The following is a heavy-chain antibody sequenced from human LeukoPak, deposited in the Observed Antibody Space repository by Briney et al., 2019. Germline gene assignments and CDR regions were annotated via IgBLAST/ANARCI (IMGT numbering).Heavy chain of an antibody. Sequence: GGSLRLSCAASGCTVSSNYMSWVRQAPGKGLEWVSVIYSGGNTYYADSVKGRFTISRDNSKNTLYLQMNSLRAEDTAVYYCARDRKAVAGLEDWGQGPLVTVS. J-gene: IGHJ4*02. V-gene: IGHV3-66*01. CDR3: ARDRKAVAGLED. D-gene: IGHD6-19*01. CDR2: IYSGGNT. CDR1: GCTVSSNY.